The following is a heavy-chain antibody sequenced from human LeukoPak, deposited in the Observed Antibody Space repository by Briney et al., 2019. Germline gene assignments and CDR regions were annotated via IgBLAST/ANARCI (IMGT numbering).Heavy chain of an antibody. Sequence: ASVKVSCKASGYTFTSYAMNWVRQAPGQGLEWMGWINTNTGNPTYAQGFTGGFVFSLDTSVSTAYLQINSLKAEDTAVYYCARDSSYYDYVWGSYRYRLDYWGQGTLVTVSS. CDR2: INTNTGNP. D-gene: IGHD3-16*02. CDR3: ARDSSYYDYVWGSYRYRLDY. V-gene: IGHV7-4-1*02. CDR1: GYTFTSYA. J-gene: IGHJ4*02.